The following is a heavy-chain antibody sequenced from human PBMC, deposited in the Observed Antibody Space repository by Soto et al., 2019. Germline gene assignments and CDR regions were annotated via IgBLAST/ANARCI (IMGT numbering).Heavy chain of an antibody. J-gene: IGHJ4*02. V-gene: IGHV3-11*06. Sequence: LSLTCTVSGGSISSSSYYWGWILQSPGKGLEWVAYISPSSVSVNYADSVKGRFTISRDNADNSLYLQMSSLRAEDTAVYYCASLPPATYYFDTIGYRHDYWGRGTLVTVS. CDR2: ISPSSVSV. CDR1: GGSISSSSYY. D-gene: IGHD3-22*01. CDR3: ASLPPATYYFDTIGYRHDY.